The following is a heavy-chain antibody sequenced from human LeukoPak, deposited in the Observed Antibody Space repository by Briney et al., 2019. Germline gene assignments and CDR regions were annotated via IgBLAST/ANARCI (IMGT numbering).Heavy chain of an antibody. Sequence: PGGSLRLSCAASGFTVSSYSMNWVRQAPGKGLEWVTYISSSGSTIYYADSVKGRFTISRDNAKNSLYLQMNSLRAEDTAVYYCARHSSSLDYWGQGTLVTVSS. V-gene: IGHV3-48*04. D-gene: IGHD6-6*01. J-gene: IGHJ4*02. CDR1: GFTVSSYS. CDR3: ARHSSSLDY. CDR2: ISSSGSTI.